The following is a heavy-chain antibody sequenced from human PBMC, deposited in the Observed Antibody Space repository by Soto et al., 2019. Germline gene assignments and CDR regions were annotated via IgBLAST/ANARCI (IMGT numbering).Heavy chain of an antibody. Sequence: QVQLVESGGGVVQPGRSLRLSCAASEFTFSTYGMRWVRQAPGKGLEWVAVISYDGSNKYYADSVKGRFTISRDNSKNTLYLQMNSLRVEDTAVYYCAKEGGGVAVTRAPDYWGQGTLVTVSS. CDR2: ISYDGSNK. J-gene: IGHJ4*02. CDR3: AKEGGGVAVTRAPDY. D-gene: IGHD6-19*01. V-gene: IGHV3-30*18. CDR1: EFTFSTYG.